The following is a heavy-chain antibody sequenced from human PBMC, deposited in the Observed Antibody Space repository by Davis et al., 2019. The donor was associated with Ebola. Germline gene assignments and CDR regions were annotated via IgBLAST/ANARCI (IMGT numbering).Heavy chain of an antibody. Sequence: PGGFLRLSCAASGFTFSNYAMSWVRQAPGKGLEWLSYISGSASSTSYADSVKGRFTISRDNGKNTLYLQMNSLRDEDTAVYHCARLMDTYGWYSDLWGQGTLVTVSS. CDR2: ISGSASST. J-gene: IGHJ5*02. CDR3: ARLMDTYGWYSDL. D-gene: IGHD6-19*01. V-gene: IGHV3-48*02. CDR1: GFTFSNYA.